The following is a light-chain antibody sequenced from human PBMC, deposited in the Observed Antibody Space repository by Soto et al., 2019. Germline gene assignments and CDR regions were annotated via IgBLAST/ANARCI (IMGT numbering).Light chain of an antibody. CDR2: GAS. J-gene: IGKJ4*01. CDR1: QSISSY. Sequence: QMTQSPSSLSASVVDRVTITCRASQSISSYLNWYQQKPGKAPKLLIYGASSLQSGVPSRFSGSGSGTDFTLTISSLQPEDFATYYCRQSYSTLALTFGGGTKVDIK. V-gene: IGKV1-39*01. CDR3: RQSYSTLALT.